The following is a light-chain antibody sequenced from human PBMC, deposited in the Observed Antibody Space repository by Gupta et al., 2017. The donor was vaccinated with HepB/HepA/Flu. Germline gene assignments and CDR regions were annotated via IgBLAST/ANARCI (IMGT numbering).Light chain of an antibody. CDR1: SSDVGGYNY. Sequence: QSALTQPASVSGSPGPSITISCTGTSSDVGGYNYVSWYQQHPGKVPKLMIYDVSNRPSGASNRFSGSKSGNTASLTISGLQAEDEADYYCSSYTSSSSVVFGGGTKLTVL. CDR2: DVS. CDR3: SSYTSSSSVV. V-gene: IGLV2-14*03. J-gene: IGLJ2*01.